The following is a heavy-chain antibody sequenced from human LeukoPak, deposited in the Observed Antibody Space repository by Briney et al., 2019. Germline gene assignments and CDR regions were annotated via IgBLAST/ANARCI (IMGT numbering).Heavy chain of an antibody. V-gene: IGHV1-69*05. CDR2: IIPIFGST. CDR1: GGTFSGQA. J-gene: IGHJ6*03. D-gene: IGHD3-22*01. Sequence: SVKVSCKPSGGTFSGQAVSWVRQAPGQGLESMGRIIPIFGSTDYSQTFQGRVTITTDEPATVVYLELSSLRSDDTAVYYCARGVRSHFYDYSGLYYYYLDLWGKGITVTVSS. CDR3: ARGVRSHFYDYSGLYYYYLDL.